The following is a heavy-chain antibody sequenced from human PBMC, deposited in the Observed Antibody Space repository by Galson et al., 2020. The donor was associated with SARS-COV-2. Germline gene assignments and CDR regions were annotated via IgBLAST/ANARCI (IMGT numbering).Heavy chain of an antibody. V-gene: IGHV3-48*03. Sequence: GGSLRLSCAASGFIFTNYEMNWVRQAPGKGLEWVSYISDSGTNIYYADSVKGRFTISRDNTKNSVYLQMTSVRAEDTAVYYCASPYLAAASCCGAFDLWGRGTMVTVSS. D-gene: IGHD6-13*01. CDR1: GFIFTNYE. CDR3: ASPYLAAASCCGAFDL. J-gene: IGHJ3*01. CDR2: ISDSGTNI.